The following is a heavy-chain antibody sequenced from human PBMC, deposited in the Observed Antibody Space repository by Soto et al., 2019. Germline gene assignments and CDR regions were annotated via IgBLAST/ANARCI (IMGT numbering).Heavy chain of an antibody. V-gene: IGHV1-18*01. D-gene: IGHD2-21*01. J-gene: IGHJ5*02. CDR2: VSAYNGDT. Sequence: QVQLVQSGAEVKKPGASVKVSCKASGYTFRNFGVSWVRQAPGQGLEWMGWVSAYNGDTNYAQKLQGRVTMTTDTXXPTAYMELRSLRYDDTAVYYCARGGSACGAGWFDPWGQGTLVTVSS. CDR1: GYTFRNFG. CDR3: ARGGSACGAGWFDP.